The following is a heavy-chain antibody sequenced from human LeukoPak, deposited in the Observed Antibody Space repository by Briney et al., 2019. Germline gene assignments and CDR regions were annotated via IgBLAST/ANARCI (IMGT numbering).Heavy chain of an antibody. CDR1: GLTFSSYD. CDR3: AKGPYYYDSSGYLGDY. Sequence: GGSLRLSCAASGLTFSSYDMHWVRQAPGKGLEWVSSIGATGDTYYADSVKGRFTISRDNSKNTLYLQMNSLRAEDTAVYYCAKGPYYYDSSGYLGDYWGQGTLVTVSS. V-gene: IGHV3-13*01. CDR2: IGATGDT. D-gene: IGHD3-22*01. J-gene: IGHJ4*02.